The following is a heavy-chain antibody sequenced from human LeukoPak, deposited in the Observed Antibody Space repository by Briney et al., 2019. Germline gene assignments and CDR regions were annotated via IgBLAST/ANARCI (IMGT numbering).Heavy chain of an antibody. CDR2: IYHSGST. V-gene: IGHV4-30-2*01. D-gene: IGHD3-22*01. Sequence: SQTLSLTCTVSGGSISSGGYYWSWIRQPPGKGLEWIGYIYHSGSTYYNPSLKSRVTISVDTSKNQFSLKLSSVTAADTAVYYCARAGHWGSYIYDSSGYSDAFDIWGQGTMVTVSS. CDR3: ARAGHWGSYIYDSSGYSDAFDI. CDR1: GGSISSGGYY. J-gene: IGHJ3*02.